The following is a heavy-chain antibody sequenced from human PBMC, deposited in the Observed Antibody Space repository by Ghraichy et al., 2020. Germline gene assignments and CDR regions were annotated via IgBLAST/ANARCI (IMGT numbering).Heavy chain of an antibody. Sequence: SQTLSLTCNVSGASIGSRGYYWGWIRQPPGKALEWIGSIFYTGSTYYNPSLTSRLTLSLDTSRNQFSFKLTSVTAADTAVYYCASPKARSVSFYKSWGPGNLVTVSS. J-gene: IGHJ1*01. V-gene: IGHV4-39*01. D-gene: IGHD2/OR15-2a*01. CDR3: ASPKARSVSFYKS. CDR2: IFYTGST. CDR1: GASIGSRGYY.